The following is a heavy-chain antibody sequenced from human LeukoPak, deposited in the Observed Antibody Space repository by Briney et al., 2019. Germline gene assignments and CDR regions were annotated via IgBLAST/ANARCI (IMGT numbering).Heavy chain of an antibody. CDR2: IYYSGST. Sequence: SETLSLTCTVSGGSISSYYWSWIRQPPGKGLEWIGHIYYSGSTNYNPSLKSRVTISVDTSKNQFSLKLSSVTAADTAVYYCARRGATIDAFDIWGQGTMVTVSS. J-gene: IGHJ3*02. CDR3: ARRGATIDAFDI. D-gene: IGHD1-26*01. CDR1: GGSISSYY. V-gene: IGHV4-59*08.